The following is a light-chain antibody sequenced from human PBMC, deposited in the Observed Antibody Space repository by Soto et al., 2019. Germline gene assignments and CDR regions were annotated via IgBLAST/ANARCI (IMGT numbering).Light chain of an antibody. CDR3: EQYNSYSPYT. Sequence: DIQMTQSPSTLSASVGDRVTITCPASQRISSWLAWYQQKPGKAPNLLIYKASSLESGVPSRFSGSGSGTEFSLTISSLQPDDFATYDCEQYNSYSPYTFGQGTKLEIK. V-gene: IGKV1-5*03. CDR1: QRISSW. J-gene: IGKJ2*01. CDR2: KAS.